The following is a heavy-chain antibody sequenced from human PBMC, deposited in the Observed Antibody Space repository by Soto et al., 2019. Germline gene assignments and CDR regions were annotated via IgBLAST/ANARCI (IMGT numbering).Heavy chain of an antibody. D-gene: IGHD2-8*02. CDR1: GGSISSGDYY. CDR3: ARVRLGVGIDD. V-gene: IGHV4-30-4*01. CDR2: IYYSGST. Sequence: SETLSLTCTVSGGSISSGDYYWSWIRQPPGKGLEWIGYIYYSGSTYYNPSLKSRVTISVDTSKNQFSLKLSSVTAADTAVYYCARVRLGVGIDDWGQGTLVTVSS. J-gene: IGHJ4*02.